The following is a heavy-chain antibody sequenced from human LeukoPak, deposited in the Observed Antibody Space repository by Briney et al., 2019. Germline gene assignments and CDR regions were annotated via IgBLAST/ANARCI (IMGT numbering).Heavy chain of an antibody. D-gene: IGHD6-13*01. Sequence: ASVKVSCKASGYTFTSYGLRWVRQALGQGLEWMGWISAYNGNTNYAQKLQGRVTMTTDTSTSTAYMELRSLRSDDTAVYYCARDHTAGYSNLPDAFDIWGQGTMVTVSS. CDR1: GYTFTSYG. CDR3: ARDHTAGYSNLPDAFDI. CDR2: ISAYNGNT. V-gene: IGHV1-18*01. J-gene: IGHJ3*02.